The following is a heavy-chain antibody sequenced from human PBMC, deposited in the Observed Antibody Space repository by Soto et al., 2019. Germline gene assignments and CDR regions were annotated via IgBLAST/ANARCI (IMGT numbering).Heavy chain of an antibody. CDR2: IYYSGST. CDR1: GGSISSYY. CDR3: ACSSPFAPFDY. V-gene: IGHV4-59*08. J-gene: IGHJ4*02. D-gene: IGHD3-3*02. Sequence: QVQLQESGPGLVKPSETLSLTCTVSGGSISSYYWSWIRQPPGKGLEWIGYIYYSGSTNYNPSLKSRVTISVDTSKNQFSLKLSSVTAADTAVYYCACSSPFAPFDYWGQGTLVTVSS.